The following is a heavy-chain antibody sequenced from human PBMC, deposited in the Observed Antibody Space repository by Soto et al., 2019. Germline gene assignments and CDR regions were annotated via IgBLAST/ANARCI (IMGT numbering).Heavy chain of an antibody. V-gene: IGHV1-18*01. D-gene: IGHD5-18*01. Sequence: ASVKVSCKTSGYTFTSYGISWVRQAPGQGLEWMGWITTDKGKTTYAQKFQGRVTMTTDTSTSTAYMELSSLRSEDTAVYYCARGRGGYSYGDWGQGTLVTVSS. CDR3: ARGRGGYSYGD. CDR2: ITTDKGKT. J-gene: IGHJ4*02. CDR1: GYTFTSYG.